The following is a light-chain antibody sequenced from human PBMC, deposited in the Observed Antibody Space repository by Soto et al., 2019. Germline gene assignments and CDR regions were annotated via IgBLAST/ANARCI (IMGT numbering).Light chain of an antibody. CDR1: SSDIGTYNH. CDR3: CSYTTSSTLV. CDR2: EDI. J-gene: IGLJ1*01. Sequence: HSALTQPASVSGSPGQSIAISCAGTSSDIGTYNHVSWYQQHPGKAPQLIIYEDINRPSGLSSRFSGSKSGNTASLTISGLQAEDEADYFCCSYTTSSTLVCGTGTKLTVL. V-gene: IGLV2-14*01.